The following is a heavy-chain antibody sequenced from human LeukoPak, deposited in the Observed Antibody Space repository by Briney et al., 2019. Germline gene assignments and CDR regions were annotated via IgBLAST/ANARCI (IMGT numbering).Heavy chain of an antibody. CDR1: GFTFNSYA. J-gene: IGHJ4*02. Sequence: GGSLRLSCAASGFTFNSYAMRWVRQAPGKGLEWVSAISGSGVTTYYADSVKGRFTISRDNSKNTLYLQMNSLRAEDTAVYYCAKCASLGSFDYWGQGTLVTVSS. CDR2: ISGSGVTT. V-gene: IGHV3-23*01. CDR3: AKCASLGSFDY. D-gene: IGHD2-15*01.